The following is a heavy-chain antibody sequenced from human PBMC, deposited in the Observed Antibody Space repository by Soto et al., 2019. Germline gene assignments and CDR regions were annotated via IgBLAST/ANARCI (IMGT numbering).Heavy chain of an antibody. V-gene: IGHV3-53*01. D-gene: IGHD4-4*01. J-gene: IGHJ6*02. CDR3: ATRDYSNYGAYYYYYGMDV. Sequence: PGGSLRLSCAASGFTVSSNYMSWVRQAPGKGLEWVSVIYSGGSTYYADSVKGRFTISRDNSKNTLYLQMNSLRAEDTAVYYCATRDYSNYGAYYYYYGMDVWGQGTTVTVSS. CDR1: GFTVSSNY. CDR2: IYSGGST.